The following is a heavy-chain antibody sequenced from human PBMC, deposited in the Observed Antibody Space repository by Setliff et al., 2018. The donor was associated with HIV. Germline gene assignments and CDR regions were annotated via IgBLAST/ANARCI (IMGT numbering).Heavy chain of an antibody. V-gene: IGHV4-34*01. CDR2: INHSGST. D-gene: IGHD3-22*01. CDR3: ARVYDSSRFFDY. J-gene: IGHJ4*02. Sequence: PSETLSLTCAVYGGSFSGYYWSWIRQPPGKGLEWIGEINHSGSTNYNPSLKSRVTISVDTSKNQFPLKLSSVTAADTAVYYCARVYDSSRFFDYWGQGTLVTVSS. CDR1: GGSFSGYY.